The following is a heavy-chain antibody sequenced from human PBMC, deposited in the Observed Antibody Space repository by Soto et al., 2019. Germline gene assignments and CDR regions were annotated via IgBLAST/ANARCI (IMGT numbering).Heavy chain of an antibody. J-gene: IGHJ5*02. CDR3: ARYYFDSSGYSNWFDP. CDR1: GGSITSGAYY. Sequence: PSETLSLTCAVSGGSITSGAYYWTWIRQHPGKGLEWIAYILYSGRTYYNPSLKSRVTISVDTSNNQFSLKLSSVTAADTAVYYCARYYFDSSGYSNWFDPWGQGTLVTVSS. CDR2: ILYSGRT. D-gene: IGHD3-22*01. V-gene: IGHV4-31*11.